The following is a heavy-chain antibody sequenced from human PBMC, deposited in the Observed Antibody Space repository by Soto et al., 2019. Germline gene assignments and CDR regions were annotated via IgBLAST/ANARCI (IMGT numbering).Heavy chain of an antibody. D-gene: IGHD3-9*01. J-gene: IGHJ6*02. CDR1: GYRFSSYA. Sequence: GASVKVSCKASGYRFSSYAIQWVRQAPGQRLEWMGWINVGNVNTKYSQKFQERFSFLRDTSANPAYMEVSSLRSKTTFLYYCARSEDTYNDVLTGMNLYYYSLGMDVWGQGTRVTVSS. CDR2: INVGNVNT. V-gene: IGHV1-3*01. CDR3: ARSEDTYNDVLTGMNLYYYSLGMDV.